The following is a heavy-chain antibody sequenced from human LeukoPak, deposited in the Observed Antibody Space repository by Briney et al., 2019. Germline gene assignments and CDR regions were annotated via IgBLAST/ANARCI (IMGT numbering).Heavy chain of an antibody. D-gene: IGHD1-26*01. V-gene: IGHV3-9*01. CDR1: GFIFDDYA. CDR2: ITWGRDNL. Sequence: GGSLRLSCAVSGFIFDDYAMHWVRQAPGKGLEWVSGITWGRDNLAYAASVKGRFTISRDNSKNTLYLQMNNLRAEDTAVYYCASRPASETYFAVFDYWGQGTLVTVSS. J-gene: IGHJ4*02. CDR3: ASRPASETYFAVFDY.